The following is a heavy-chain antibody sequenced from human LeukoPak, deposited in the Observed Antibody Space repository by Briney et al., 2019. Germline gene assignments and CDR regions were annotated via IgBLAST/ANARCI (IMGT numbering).Heavy chain of an antibody. CDR1: GGSFSGYY. CDR3: ARGPRIAVAGRSSWFDP. CDR2: INHSGST. V-gene: IGHV4-34*01. D-gene: IGHD6-19*01. J-gene: IGHJ5*02. Sequence: SATLSLTCDVYGGSFSGYYWSWIRQPPGKGLEWIGEINHSGSTNYNPSLKSRVTISVDTSKNQSSLKLSSVTAADTAVYYCARGPRIAVAGRSSWFDPWGQGTLVTVSS.